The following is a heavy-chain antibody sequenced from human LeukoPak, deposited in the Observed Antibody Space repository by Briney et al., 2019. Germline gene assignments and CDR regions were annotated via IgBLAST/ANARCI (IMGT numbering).Heavy chain of an antibody. V-gene: IGHV1-18*01. CDR3: ATARGCSLVGGMDV. CDR2: ISAYNGNT. D-gene: IGHD6-6*01. J-gene: IGHJ6*02. Sequence: ASVKVSCKASGYTFTSYGISWVRQAPGQGLEWMGWISAYNGNTNYAQKLQGRVTMTTDTSTSTAYMELRSLRSEDTAVYYCATARGCSLVGGMDVWGQGTTVTVSS. CDR1: GYTFTSYG.